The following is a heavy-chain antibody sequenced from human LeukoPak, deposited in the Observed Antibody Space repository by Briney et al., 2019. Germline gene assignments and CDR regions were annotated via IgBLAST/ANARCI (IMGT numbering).Heavy chain of an antibody. V-gene: IGHV3-23*01. D-gene: IGHD4/OR15-4a*01. Sequence: GGSLRLSCAASGLTFSNYAMSWFRQAPGKGLEWVSGITSGFTPHYADSVKGRFTISRDNSKNTVYLQMNSLRDEDTALYYCAKDSSVLPNALDLWGQGTMVTVSS. CDR3: AKDSSVLPNALDL. CDR1: GLTFSNYA. J-gene: IGHJ3*01. CDR2: ITSGFTP.